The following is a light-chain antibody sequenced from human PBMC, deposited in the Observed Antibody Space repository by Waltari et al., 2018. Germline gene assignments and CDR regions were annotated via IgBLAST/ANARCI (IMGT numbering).Light chain of an antibody. J-gene: IGLJ2*01. CDR3: AAWADSLSAVI. Sequence: QSVLTQPPSASGTPGQRVTISCSGRCSKIGSNTVSWYQQLPGTSPKLLLYSDNTRPSGVPARFSGSKSGTSASLAISGLQAADEADYYCAAWADSLSAVIFGGGTKLTVL. CDR2: SDN. V-gene: IGLV1-44*01. CDR1: CSKIGSNT.